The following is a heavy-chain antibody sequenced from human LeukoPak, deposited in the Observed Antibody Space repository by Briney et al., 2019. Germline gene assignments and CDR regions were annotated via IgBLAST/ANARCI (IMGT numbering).Heavy chain of an antibody. V-gene: IGHV1-24*01. J-gene: IGHJ4*02. CDR3: ATPAPSHYYDLRYYFDY. CDR2: FDPEDDEP. CDR1: GYTLTELP. D-gene: IGHD3-22*01. Sequence: ASVNVSCKVSGYTLTELPMHWGRQAPGKGLGGRGGFDPEDDEPFYAQKFQGRVTMTEDTSTHTAYMELSSLRSEDTVVYYCATPAPSHYYDLRYYFDYWGQGTLVTVSS.